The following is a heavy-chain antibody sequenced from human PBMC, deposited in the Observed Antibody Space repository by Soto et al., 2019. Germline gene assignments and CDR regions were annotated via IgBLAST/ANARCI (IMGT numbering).Heavy chain of an antibody. CDR3: ARDQATVVTPKDYYYYGMDV. CDR1: GFTFSSYS. D-gene: IGHD2-21*02. J-gene: IGHJ6*02. CDR2: ISSSSSTI. V-gene: IGHV3-48*02. Sequence: EVQLVESGGGLVQPGGSLRLSCAASGFTFSSYSMNWVRQAPGKGLEWVSYISSSSSTIYYADSVKGRFTISRDNGKNSLYLQMNSLRDEDTAVYYCARDQATVVTPKDYYYYGMDVWGQGTTVTVSS.